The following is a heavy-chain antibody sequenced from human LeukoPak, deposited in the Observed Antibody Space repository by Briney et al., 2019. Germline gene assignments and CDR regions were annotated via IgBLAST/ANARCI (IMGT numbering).Heavy chain of an antibody. V-gene: IGHV1-46*01. CDR1: GYTFTSYY. CDR2: INPSGGST. Sequence: ASVKVSCKASGYTFTSYYMHWVRQAPGQGLEWMGIINPSGGSTSYAQKFQGRVTMTRDTSTSTVYMGLSSLRSEDTAVYYCARETVVVPAAISFDIWGQGTMVTVSS. J-gene: IGHJ3*02. D-gene: IGHD2-2*02. CDR3: ARETVVVPAAISFDI.